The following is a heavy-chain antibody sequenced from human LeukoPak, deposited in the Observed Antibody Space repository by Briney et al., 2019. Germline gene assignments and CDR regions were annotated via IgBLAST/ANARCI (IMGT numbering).Heavy chain of an antibody. CDR2: ISHDGSHK. D-gene: IGHD3-10*01. CDR3: ARDAERFGELLYDY. J-gene: IGHJ4*02. CDR1: GFTFSSYA. V-gene: IGHV3-30*04. Sequence: QPGRSLRLSCAASGFTFSSYAMHWVRQAPGKGLERVAVISHDGSHKYYAASVKGRFTISRDNAKNTLYLQMNSLRAEDTAVYYCARDAERFGELLYDYWGQGTLVTVSS.